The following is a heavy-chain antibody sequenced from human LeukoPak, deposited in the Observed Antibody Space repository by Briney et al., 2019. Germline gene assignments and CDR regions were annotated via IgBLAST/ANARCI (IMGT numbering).Heavy chain of an antibody. CDR3: ARDVSVVVTAIPLDY. J-gene: IGHJ4*02. V-gene: IGHV3-30*03. CDR2: ISYDGSNK. CDR1: GFTFSSYG. Sequence: GGSLRLSCAVSGFTFSSYGMHWVRQAPGKGLEWVAVISYDGSNKHYVDSAKGRFTISRDNAKNSLYLQMNSLRAEDTAVYYCARDVSVVVTAIPLDYWGQGTLVTVSS. D-gene: IGHD2-21*02.